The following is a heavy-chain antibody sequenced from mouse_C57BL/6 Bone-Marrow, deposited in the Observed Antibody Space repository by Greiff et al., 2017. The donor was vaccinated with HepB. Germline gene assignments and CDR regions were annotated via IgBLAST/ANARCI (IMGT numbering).Heavy chain of an antibody. Sequence: EVKLVESGPGLAKPSQTLSLTCSVTGYSITSDYWNWIRKFPGNKLEYMGYISYSGSTYYNPSLKSRISITRDTSKNQYYLQLNSVTTEDTATYYCARYRYYYGSSHWYFDVWGTGTTVTVSS. D-gene: IGHD1-1*01. CDR1: GYSITSDY. CDR2: ISYSGST. CDR3: ARYRYYYGSSHWYFDV. V-gene: IGHV3-8*01. J-gene: IGHJ1*03.